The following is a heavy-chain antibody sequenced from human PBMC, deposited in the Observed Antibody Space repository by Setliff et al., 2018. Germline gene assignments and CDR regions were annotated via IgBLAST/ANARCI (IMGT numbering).Heavy chain of an antibody. D-gene: IGHD2-15*01. CDR1: GFTFSEHY. Sequence: GESLKISCVASGFTFSEHYMSWIRQAPGKGLEWVSYISSSSTYTNYADSVKGRFTISRDNARDSLYLQMDSLRAEDTTVYYCARGFRYCHGGSCYLPDSWGQGTLVTISS. J-gene: IGHJ4*02. V-gene: IGHV3-11*05. CDR2: ISSSSTYT. CDR3: ARGFRYCHGGSCYLPDS.